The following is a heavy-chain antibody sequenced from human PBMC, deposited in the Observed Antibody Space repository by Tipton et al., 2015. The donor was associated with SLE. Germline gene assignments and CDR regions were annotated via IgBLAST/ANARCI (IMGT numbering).Heavy chain of an antibody. J-gene: IGHJ5*02. CDR3: ARHFRGERYCSDSNCRGLDP. V-gene: IGHV5-51*01. D-gene: IGHD2-15*01. CDR2: IFPADSTT. Sequence: VQLVQSGAEVKKPGESLKISCKGSGYGFSSYWIGWVRQLPGKGLEWMGIIFPADSTTKYSPSFQGQVTISVDKSISTAYLQWSSLKASDTAMYYCARHFRGERYCSDSNCRGLDPWGQGTLVTVSS. CDR1: GYGFSSYW.